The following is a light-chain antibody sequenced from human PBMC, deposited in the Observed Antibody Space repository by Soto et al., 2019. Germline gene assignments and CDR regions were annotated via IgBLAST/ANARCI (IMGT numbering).Light chain of an antibody. CDR2: MAS. CDR1: ESITNW. CDR3: QQYKSPPWT. J-gene: IGKJ1*01. Sequence: DIQMTQSPPTLSASVGDRVTISCRASESITNWLAWYQHKPGKAPKLLIYMASSLESGVPSRFSGSGSGTEFTLTISGLQPDDFATYYCQQYKSPPWTFGQGTKVDIK. V-gene: IGKV1-5*03.